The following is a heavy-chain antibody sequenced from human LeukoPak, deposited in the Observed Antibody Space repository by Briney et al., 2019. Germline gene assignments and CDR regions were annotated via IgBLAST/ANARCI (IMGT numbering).Heavy chain of an antibody. CDR1: GFTFSSCW. J-gene: IGHJ4*02. Sequence: GGSLRLSCAASGFTFSSCWMNWFRQAPGKGLEWVANIKQDGSEKYCVDSVKGRFTISRDNAKNSLYLQMNSLRAEDTAVYYCARDPVIVVVISVWHYFDYWGQGTLVTVSS. CDR3: ARDPVIVVVISVWHYFDY. CDR2: IKQDGSEK. D-gene: IGHD3-22*01. V-gene: IGHV3-7*01.